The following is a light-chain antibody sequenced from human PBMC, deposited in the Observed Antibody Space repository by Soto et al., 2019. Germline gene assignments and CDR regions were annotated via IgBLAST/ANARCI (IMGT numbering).Light chain of an antibody. CDR3: QHRSNWPPWT. Sequence: EIVLTQSPATLSLSPGERATLSCRASQSVSSYLAWYQQKPGQAPRLLIYDASNRATGIPARFRGSGSGTDFILTISSLEPENFAVYYCQHRSNWPPWTFGQGTKVEIK. J-gene: IGKJ1*01. CDR2: DAS. CDR1: QSVSSY. V-gene: IGKV3-11*01.